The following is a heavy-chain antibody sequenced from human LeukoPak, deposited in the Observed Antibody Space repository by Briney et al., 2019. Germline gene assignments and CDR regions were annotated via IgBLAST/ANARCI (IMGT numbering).Heavy chain of an antibody. CDR2: IRYDGSNK. Sequence: GSLRLSCAASGFTFSSYGMHWVRPAPGKGLEWVAFIRYDGSNKYYADSVKGRFTISRDNSKNTLYLQMNSLRAEDTAVYYCAKEGHPYGSGSYYFDYWGQGTLVTVSS. J-gene: IGHJ4*02. CDR3: AKEGHPYGSGSYYFDY. CDR1: GFTFSSYG. V-gene: IGHV3-30*02. D-gene: IGHD3-10*01.